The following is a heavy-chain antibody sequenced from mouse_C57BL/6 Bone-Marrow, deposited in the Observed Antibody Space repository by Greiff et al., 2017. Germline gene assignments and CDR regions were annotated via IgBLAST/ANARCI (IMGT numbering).Heavy chain of an antibody. CDR1: GYTFTSYW. D-gene: IGHD1-1*01. J-gene: IGHJ3*01. CDR2: IAPSDSYT. CDR3: ARDFDYGSSYEWFAY. V-gene: IGHV1-69*01. Sequence: QVQLKQPGAELVMPGASVKLSCKASGYTFTSYWMHWVNQRPGQGLEWIGEIAPSDSYTNYNQKFKGKSTLTVDKSSSTAYMQLSSLTSEDSAVYYCARDFDYGSSYEWFAYWGQGTLVTVSA.